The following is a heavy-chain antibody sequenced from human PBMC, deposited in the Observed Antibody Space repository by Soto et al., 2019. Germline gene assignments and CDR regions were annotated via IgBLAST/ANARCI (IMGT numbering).Heavy chain of an antibody. J-gene: IGHJ6*02. CDR3: AKGRGGKTVANFGMDV. V-gene: IGHV1-18*04. Sequence: VKVSCKASGYTFTSYGISWVRQAPGQGLEWLGLISPFGGATAYAQRFKGRVTVTMDKSSTSFYLELSSLRSDDTAVYYCAKGRGGKTVANFGMDVWGQGVTVTVSS. D-gene: IGHD3-16*01. CDR1: GYTFTSYG. CDR2: ISPFGGAT.